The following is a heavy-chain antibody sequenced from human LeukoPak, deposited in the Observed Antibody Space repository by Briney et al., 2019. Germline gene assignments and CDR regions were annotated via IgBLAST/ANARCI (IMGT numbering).Heavy chain of an antibody. J-gene: IGHJ5*02. CDR1: GFTFRSYA. D-gene: IGHD6-13*01. Sequence: GGSLRLSCAASGFTFRSYAMHWVRQAPGKGLEWVAVISYDGSNKYYADSVKGRFTFSRDNSKNTMYLQMNRLRPEDTAVDDCASVGKRPQLLGHWFDPWGQGTLVTVSP. CDR2: ISYDGSNK. CDR3: ASVGKRPQLLGHWFDP. V-gene: IGHV3-30-3*01.